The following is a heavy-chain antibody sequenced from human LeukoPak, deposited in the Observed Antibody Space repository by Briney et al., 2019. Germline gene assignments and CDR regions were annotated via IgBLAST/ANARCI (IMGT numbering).Heavy chain of an antibody. CDR3: ARGVVGATAFGY. Sequence: SETLSLTCTVSGGSISSYYWSWIRQPAGKGLEWIGRIYTSGSTNYNPSLKSRVSISVDTSQNQFSPKLTSVTAADTAVYYCARGVVGATAFGYWGQGTLVTVSS. CDR1: GGSISSYY. V-gene: IGHV4-4*07. J-gene: IGHJ4*02. D-gene: IGHD1-26*01. CDR2: IYTSGST.